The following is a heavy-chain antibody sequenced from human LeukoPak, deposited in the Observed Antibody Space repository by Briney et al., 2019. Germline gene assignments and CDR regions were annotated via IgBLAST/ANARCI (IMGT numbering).Heavy chain of an antibody. D-gene: IGHD1-20*01. CDR3: ARGPKTRVYLYYRAFDI. CDR2: IYYSGST. Sequence: PSETLSLTCTVSGGSISSSSYYWGWIRQPPGKGLEWIGSIYYSGSTYYNPSLKSRVTISVDTSKNQFSLKLSSVTAADTAVYYCARGPKTRVYLYYRAFDIWGQGTMVTVSS. CDR1: GGSISSSSYY. J-gene: IGHJ3*02. V-gene: IGHV4-39*01.